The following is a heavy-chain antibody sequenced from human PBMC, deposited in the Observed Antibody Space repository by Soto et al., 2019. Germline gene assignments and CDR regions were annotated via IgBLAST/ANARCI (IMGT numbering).Heavy chain of an antibody. CDR3: ARNLGSPYWYFDL. CDR2: IFSNDEK. Sequence: QVTLKESGPVLVKPTETLTLTCTVSGFSLSNARMGVSWIRQPPGKALEWLAHIFSNDEKSYSTSLKSRLTXSXDXXQSQVVLTMTNMDPVDTATYYCARNLGSPYWYFDLWGRGPLVTVSS. V-gene: IGHV2-26*01. J-gene: IGHJ2*01. CDR1: GFSLSNARMG. D-gene: IGHD7-27*01.